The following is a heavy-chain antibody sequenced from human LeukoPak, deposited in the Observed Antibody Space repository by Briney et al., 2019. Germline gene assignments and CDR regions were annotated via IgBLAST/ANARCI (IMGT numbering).Heavy chain of an antibody. CDR1: GGTFSSYA. V-gene: IGHV1-69*05. D-gene: IGHD3-22*01. Sequence: SVKVSCKASGGTFSSYAISWVRQAPGQGLEWMGRIIPIFGTANYAQKFQGRVTITTDESTSIAYMELSSLRSEDTAVYYCASGLYDSSGYYYFLDYWGQGTLVTVSS. CDR2: IIPIFGTA. CDR3: ASGLYDSSGYYYFLDY. J-gene: IGHJ4*02.